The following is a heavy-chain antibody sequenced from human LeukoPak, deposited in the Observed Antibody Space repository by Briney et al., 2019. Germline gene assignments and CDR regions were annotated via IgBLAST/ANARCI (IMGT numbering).Heavy chain of an antibody. J-gene: IGHJ4*02. CDR2: ISGSGGST. D-gene: IGHD2-2*02. V-gene: IGHV3-23*01. CDR3: AKAQYQLLYGTFKDRYYFDY. Sequence: GGSLRLSCAASGFTFSSYAMSWVRQAPGKGLEWVSAISGSGGSTYYADSVKGRFTISRDNSKNTLYLQMNSLRAEDTAVYYCAKAQYQLLYGTFKDRYYFDYWGQGTLVTVSS. CDR1: GFTFSSYA.